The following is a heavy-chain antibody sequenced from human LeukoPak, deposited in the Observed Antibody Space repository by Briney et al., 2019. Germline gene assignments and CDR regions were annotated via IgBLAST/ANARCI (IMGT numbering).Heavy chain of an antibody. J-gene: IGHJ4*02. CDR2: ISGSGGST. CDR1: GFTFSSYA. CDR3: AKAYGTTTYTIFGVVIGY. Sequence: GGSLRLSCAASGFTFSSYAMSWVRQAPGRGVVWVSAISGSGGSTYYAVSVKGRFTISRDNSKNTLYLQMNSLRAEDTAVYYCAKAYGTTTYTIFGVVIGYWGQGTLVTVSS. D-gene: IGHD3-3*01. V-gene: IGHV3-23*01.